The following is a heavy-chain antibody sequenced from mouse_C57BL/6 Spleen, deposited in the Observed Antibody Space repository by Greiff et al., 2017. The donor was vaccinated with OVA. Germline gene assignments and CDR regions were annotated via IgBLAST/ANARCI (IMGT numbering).Heavy chain of an antibody. J-gene: IGHJ2*01. CDR3: ASRGSSQYYFDY. CDR2: IYPSDSET. D-gene: IGHD1-1*01. CDR1: GYTFTSYW. V-gene: IGHV1-61*01. Sequence: QVQLQQSGAELVRPGSSVKLSCKASGYTFTSYWMDWVKQRPGQGLEWIGNIYPSDSETHYNQKFKDKATLTVDKSSSTAYMQLSSLTSEDSAVYYCASRGSSQYYFDYWGQGTTLTVSS.